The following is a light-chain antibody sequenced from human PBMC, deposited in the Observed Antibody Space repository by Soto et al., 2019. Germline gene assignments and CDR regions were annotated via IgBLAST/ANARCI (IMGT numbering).Light chain of an antibody. CDR3: ATWDDTLNGVV. V-gene: IGLV1-44*01. CDR1: SSNIGINA. Sequence: QSVLTQPPSASGTPWQRVTISCSGSSSNIGINAVNWYQQLPGTAPKLLIYGNNQRPSGVADRFSGSKSGTSASLAISGLQSDDETDYYCATWDDTLNGVVFGGGTKLTVL. J-gene: IGLJ3*02. CDR2: GNN.